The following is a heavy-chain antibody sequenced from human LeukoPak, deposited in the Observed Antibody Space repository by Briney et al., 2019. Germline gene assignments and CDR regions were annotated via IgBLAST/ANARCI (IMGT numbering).Heavy chain of an antibody. Sequence: SETLSLTCTVSGGSISSYYWSWIRQPPGKGLEWIGYIYYSGCTNYNPSLKSRVTISVDTSKNQFSLKLSSVTAADTAVYYCARVRIAAFDYWGQGTLVTVSS. J-gene: IGHJ4*02. V-gene: IGHV4-59*01. CDR3: ARVRIAAFDY. CDR2: IYYSGCT. CDR1: GGSISSYY. D-gene: IGHD6-6*01.